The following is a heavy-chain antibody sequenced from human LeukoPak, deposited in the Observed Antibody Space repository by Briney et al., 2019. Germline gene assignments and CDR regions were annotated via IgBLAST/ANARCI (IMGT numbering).Heavy chain of an antibody. CDR1: GDSISSSSYY. CDR3: AGHSRIGYCDSTSCIFNWFDP. D-gene: IGHD2-2*01. V-gene: IGHV4-39*01. CDR2: IYNTGIT. Sequence: PSETLSLTCTVTGDSISSSSYYWAWIRQPPGKGLEWIGNIYNTGITYYNPSLKSRVAISVDTSKNQFSLKLSSVTAADTSVYYCAGHSRIGYCDSTSCIFNWFDPWGRGTLVTVSS. J-gene: IGHJ5*02.